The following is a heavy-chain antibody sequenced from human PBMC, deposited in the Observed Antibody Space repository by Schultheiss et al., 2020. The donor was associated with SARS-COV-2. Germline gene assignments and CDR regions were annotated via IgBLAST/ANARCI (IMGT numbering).Heavy chain of an antibody. J-gene: IGHJ6*03. CDR2: ISSSSSYI. CDR1: GFTFSSYS. V-gene: IGHV3-21*04. CDR3: AKEGGLRYFDWPHYYYYYMDV. Sequence: GGSLRLSCAASGFTFSSYSMNWVRQAPGKGLEWVSSISSSSSYIYYADSVKGRFTISRDNAKNSLYLQMNSLRAEDTAVYYCAKEGGLRYFDWPHYYYYYMDVWGKGTTVTVSS. D-gene: IGHD3-9*01.